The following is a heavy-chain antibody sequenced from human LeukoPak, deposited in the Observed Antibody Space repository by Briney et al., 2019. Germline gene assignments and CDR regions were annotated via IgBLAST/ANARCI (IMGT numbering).Heavy chain of an antibody. CDR1: GGSFSGYY. V-gene: IGHV4-34*01. Sequence: SETLSLTCAVYGGSFSGYYWSWIRQPPGKGVEWIGEINHSGSTNYNPSLKSRVTISVDTSKNQFSLKLSSVTAADTAVYYCARARDYDILTGYRYYYGMDVWGKGTTVTVSS. J-gene: IGHJ6*04. CDR3: ARARDYDILTGYRYYYGMDV. CDR2: INHSGST. D-gene: IGHD3-9*01.